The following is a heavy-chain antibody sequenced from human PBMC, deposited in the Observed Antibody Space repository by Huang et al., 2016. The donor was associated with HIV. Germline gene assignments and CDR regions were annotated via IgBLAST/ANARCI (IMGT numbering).Heavy chain of an antibody. Sequence: QEQLVQSGPEVRKPGASVKVSCKASGYDFIYYDIHWARQAVGQGLDWVGWVKPNSGNTGFSRKFKGSETTTRDIPSTTVFMELRSLTSQDTAIYYCARGYSLGYRYIIDYRYAFDLWGQGTEVIVTS. D-gene: IGHD3-16*02. CDR2: VKPNSGNT. V-gene: IGHV1-8*01. CDR1: GYDFIYYD. J-gene: IGHJ3*01. CDR3: ARGYSLGYRYIIDYRYAFDL.